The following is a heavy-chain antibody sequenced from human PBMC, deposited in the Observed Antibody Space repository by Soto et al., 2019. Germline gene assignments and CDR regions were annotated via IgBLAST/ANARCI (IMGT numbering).Heavy chain of an antibody. J-gene: IGHJ6*02. Sequence: EVQVSESGGGLVQPGGSLRLSCAGSGFNFSNYAMNWVRQTPGKGLEWVSAISGSGGSTKHADSVTGPSIISRDNSKNTLYRQMNSLRAADTAIYYCAKSDSSPMLGVVRYGMDVWGQGTTVTVSS. CDR1: GFNFSNYA. CDR3: AKSDSSPMLGVVRYGMDV. D-gene: IGHD3-3*01. CDR2: ISGSGGST. V-gene: IGHV3-23*01.